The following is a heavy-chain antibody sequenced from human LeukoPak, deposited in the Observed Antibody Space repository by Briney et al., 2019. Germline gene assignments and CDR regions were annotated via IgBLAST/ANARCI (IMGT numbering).Heavy chain of an antibody. D-gene: IGHD1-26*01. CDR3: ATYSGVHHKTFDD. CDR1: GFTLSRYW. CDR2: IKQDESEK. Sequence: GGALRLSCAASGFTLSRYWMSWVRQAPGEGPEWGANIKQDESEKDYADSVRGRFTISRDNAKNSLCLQMNSLRAEDTALYYCATYSGVHHKTFDDWGQGTLVTVSS. J-gene: IGHJ4*02. V-gene: IGHV3-7*03.